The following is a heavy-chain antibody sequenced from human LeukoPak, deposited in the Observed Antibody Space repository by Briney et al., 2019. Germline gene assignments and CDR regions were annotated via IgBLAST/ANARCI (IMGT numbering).Heavy chain of an antibody. CDR3: AKGLFSAYDKYLDS. Sequence: GGSLRLSCAGSGFAFESFTMTWVRQAPGKGLEWVSLISATSSDVNYAESVRGRFTISRDNAKDSLFLLMDSLRVEDTAIYYCAKGLFSAYDKYLDSWGQGTLVTVSS. V-gene: IGHV3-21*04. D-gene: IGHD5-12*01. J-gene: IGHJ4*02. CDR2: ISATSSDV. CDR1: GFAFESFT.